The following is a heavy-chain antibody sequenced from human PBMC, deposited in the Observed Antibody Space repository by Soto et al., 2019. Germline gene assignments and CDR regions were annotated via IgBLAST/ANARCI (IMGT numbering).Heavy chain of an antibody. CDR3: ARGIYSGSPFDY. CDR1: GFTFSSYS. D-gene: IGHD1-26*01. J-gene: IGHJ4*02. CDR2: ISSSSSYI. V-gene: IGHV3-21*04. Sequence: GGSLRLSCAASGFTFSSYSMTWVRQAPGKGLEWVSSISSSSSYIYYADSVKGRFTISRDNAKNSLYLQMESLRAEHTAVYYCARGIYSGSPFDYWGQGTLVTVSS.